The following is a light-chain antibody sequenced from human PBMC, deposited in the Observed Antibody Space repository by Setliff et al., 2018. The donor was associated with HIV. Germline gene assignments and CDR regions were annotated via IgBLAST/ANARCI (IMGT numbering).Light chain of an antibody. V-gene: IGLV2-23*02. CDR1: SSDVGSYNL. Sequence: QSALAQPASVSGSPGQSITISCTGTSSDVGSYNLVSWYQQHPGKAPKLMIYEVSKGPSGVSNRFSGSKSGNTASLTISGLQAEDEGDYYCCSYASGTFVFGTGTK. CDR2: EVS. CDR3: CSYASGTFV. J-gene: IGLJ1*01.